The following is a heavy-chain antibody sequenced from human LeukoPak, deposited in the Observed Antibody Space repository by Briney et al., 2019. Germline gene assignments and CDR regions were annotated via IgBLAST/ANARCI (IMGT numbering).Heavy chain of an antibody. CDR3: ARHEGSSGWYNY. Sequence: SETLSLTCAVSGASITTYYCSWIRQPPGRGLEWIAYIYDSGTTSGSTNYNPSLKSRVTISVDRSKNQLSLKLSSVTAADTAVYYCARHEGSSGWYNYWGQGTLVTVSS. D-gene: IGHD6-19*01. CDR2: IYDSGTTSGST. CDR1: GASITTYY. J-gene: IGHJ4*02. V-gene: IGHV4-59*08.